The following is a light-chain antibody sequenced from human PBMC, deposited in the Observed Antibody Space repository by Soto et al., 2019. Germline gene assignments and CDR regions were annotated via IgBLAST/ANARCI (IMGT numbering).Light chain of an antibody. J-gene: IGKJ4*01. CDR1: QSVSSN. CDR2: GAS. Sequence: EIVMTQSPATLSVSPGERATLSCRASQSVSSNLAWYQQKPGQAPRLLIYGASTRATGIPARFSGSGSGTELTLTISSLQSEDFAVYYCQQYNNSPHTFGGGTKVEIK. V-gene: IGKV3-15*01. CDR3: QQYNNSPHT.